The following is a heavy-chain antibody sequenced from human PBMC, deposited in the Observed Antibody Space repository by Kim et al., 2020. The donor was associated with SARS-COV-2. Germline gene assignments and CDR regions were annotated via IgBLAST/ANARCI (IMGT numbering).Heavy chain of an antibody. D-gene: IGHD2-21*02. V-gene: IGHV1-8*01. CDR2: MNPNSGNT. J-gene: IGHJ4*02. CDR3: ARGSSRWGGGVVVTATPPDY. Sequence: ASVKVSCKASGYTFTSYDINWVRQATGQGLEWMGWMNPNSGNTGYAQKFQGRVTMTRNTSISTAYMELSSLRSEDTAVYYCARGSSRWGGGVVVTATPPDYWGEGTLVTVSS. CDR1: GYTFTSYD.